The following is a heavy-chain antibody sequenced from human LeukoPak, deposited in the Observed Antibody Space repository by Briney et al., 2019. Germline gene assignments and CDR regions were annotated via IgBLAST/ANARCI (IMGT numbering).Heavy chain of an antibody. D-gene: IGHD3-10*01. Sequence: HPGGSLRLSCAASGFTVSSNYMSWVRQAPGKGLEWVSVIYSGGSTYYADSVKGRFTISRDNSKNTLYLQMNSLRAEDTAVYYCARDIGSGSYYGGYWGQGTLVTVSS. CDR3: ARDIGSGSYYGGY. CDR1: GFTVSSNY. V-gene: IGHV3-66*01. J-gene: IGHJ4*02. CDR2: IYSGGST.